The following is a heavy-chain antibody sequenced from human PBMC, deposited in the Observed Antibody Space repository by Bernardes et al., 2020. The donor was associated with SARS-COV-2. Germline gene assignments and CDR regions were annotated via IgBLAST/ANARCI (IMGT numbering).Heavy chain of an antibody. CDR3: SRVDYGGNSPSFDY. D-gene: IGHD4-17*01. V-gene: IGHV1-24*01. CDR2: FDPEDGET. J-gene: IGHJ4*02. CDR1: GYTLTELS. Sequence: ASVKVSCKVSGYTLTELSMHWVRQAPGKGLEWMGGFDPEDGETIYAQKFQGRVTMTEDTSTDTAYMELSSLRSEDTAVYYCSRVDYGGNSPSFDYWGQGTLVTISS.